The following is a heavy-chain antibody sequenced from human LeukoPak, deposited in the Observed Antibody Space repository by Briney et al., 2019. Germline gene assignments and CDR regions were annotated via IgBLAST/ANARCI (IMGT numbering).Heavy chain of an antibody. CDR3: ARDLAGAPFDY. V-gene: IGHV3-7*04. J-gene: IGHJ4*02. CDR1: GFTFSIYC. Sequence: GGSLRLSCAASGFTFSIYCMRWVRQAPGKGLEWVANIKQDGSEKYYVDSVKGRFTISRDNAKNSLFLQMNSLRAEDTAVYYCARDLAGAPFDYGGQGTPVTVSS. D-gene: IGHD6-13*01. CDR2: IKQDGSEK.